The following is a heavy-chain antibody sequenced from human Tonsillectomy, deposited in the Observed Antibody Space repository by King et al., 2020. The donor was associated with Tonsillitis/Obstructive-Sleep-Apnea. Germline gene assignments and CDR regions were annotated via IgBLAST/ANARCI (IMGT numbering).Heavy chain of an antibody. CDR1: GFTFSSYW. V-gene: IGHV3-7*01. CDR2: IKQDGSEK. CDR3: ASIYCTNGVCPFAY. J-gene: IGHJ4*02. Sequence: VQLVESGGGLVQPGGSLRLSCAASGFTFSSYWMSWVRQAPGKGLEWVANIKQDGSEKYYVDSVKGRFTISRDNAKNSLYLQMNSLRAEDTAVYYCASIYCTNGVCPFAYWGQGTLVTVSS. D-gene: IGHD2-8*01.